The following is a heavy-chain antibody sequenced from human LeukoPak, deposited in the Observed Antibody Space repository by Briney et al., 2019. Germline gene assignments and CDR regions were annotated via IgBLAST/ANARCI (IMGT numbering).Heavy chain of an antibody. Sequence: GESLKISCKGSGYTFTNYWIGWVRQMPGKGLEWMGIIDPGDSDTRYSPSFQGQVTISADKSISTAYLQWSSLKASDTATYYCARGTGYKMFDYWGQGTLVTVSS. CDR1: GYTFTNYW. V-gene: IGHV5-51*01. D-gene: IGHD5-24*01. J-gene: IGHJ4*02. CDR2: IDPGDSDT. CDR3: ARGTGYKMFDY.